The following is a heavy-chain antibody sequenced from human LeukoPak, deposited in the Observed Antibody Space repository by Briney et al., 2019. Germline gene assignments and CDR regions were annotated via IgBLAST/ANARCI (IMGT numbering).Heavy chain of an antibody. V-gene: IGHV1-18*01. CDR1: GYTFTSYG. Sequence: ASVKVSCKASGYTFTSYGIGWVRQAPGQGLEWMGWISAYNGNTNYAQKLQGRVTMTTDTSTSTAYMELRSLRSDDTAVYYCARSVIVVVKGAFDIWGQGTMVTVSS. J-gene: IGHJ3*02. CDR3: ARSVIVVVKGAFDI. CDR2: ISAYNGNT. D-gene: IGHD3-22*01.